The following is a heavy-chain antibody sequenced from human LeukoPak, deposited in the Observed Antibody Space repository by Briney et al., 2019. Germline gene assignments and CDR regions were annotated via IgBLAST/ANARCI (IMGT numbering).Heavy chain of an antibody. CDR3: ARGQWLVPVVYFDY. Sequence: SETLSLTSTVSGGSISSGDYYWSWIRQPPGKGLEWIGYIYYSGSTYYNPSLKSRVTISVDTSKNQFSLKLSSVTAADTAVYYCARGQWLVPVVYFDYWGQGTLVTVSS. V-gene: IGHV4-30-4*08. J-gene: IGHJ4*02. D-gene: IGHD6-19*01. CDR2: IYYSGST. CDR1: GGSISSGDYY.